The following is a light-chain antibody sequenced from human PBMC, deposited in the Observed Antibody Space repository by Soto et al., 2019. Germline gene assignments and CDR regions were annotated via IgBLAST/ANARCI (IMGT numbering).Light chain of an antibody. J-gene: IGKJ2*01. CDR2: AAS. CDR3: QQYVSSSYT. Sequence: ESVLTQAPGTLSLSPGERATLSCRASQSISSSYLAWYQQKHGQAPRLLINAASSRATGIPDRFSGSGSGTDFTLTISRLEPEGFAVYYCQQYVSSSYTFGQGTQLVIK. CDR1: QSISSSY. V-gene: IGKV3-20*01.